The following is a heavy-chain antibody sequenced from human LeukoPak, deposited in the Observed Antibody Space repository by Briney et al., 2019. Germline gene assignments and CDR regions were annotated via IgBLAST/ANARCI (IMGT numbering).Heavy chain of an antibody. V-gene: IGHV4-39*01. CDR1: GASINSGPYY. D-gene: IGHD3-22*01. J-gene: IGHJ1*01. CDR2: ISYSGTT. Sequence: PSETLSVTCTVSGASINSGPYYWAWIRQPPGKGLEWIGSISYSGTTFYNPSLKNRVTISADTSNNQFSLKLNSVTAADTAVYYCARGAYYDSSGSNYEAEYFQHWGQGTLVTVSS. CDR3: ARGAYYDSSGSNYEAEYFQH.